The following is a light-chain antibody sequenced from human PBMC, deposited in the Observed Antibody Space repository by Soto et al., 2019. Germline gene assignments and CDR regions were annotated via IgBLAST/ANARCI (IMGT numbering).Light chain of an antibody. V-gene: IGLV2-8*01. CDR1: SSDVGAYDY. Sequence: QSALTQPPSASGSPGQSVTISCTGTSSDVGAYDYVSWYQQHPGKAPKLMIYEINKRPSGVPDRFSASKSGNTASLTVSGLQAEDEADYYCSSYAGSNNGVAFVGGTQLTVL. J-gene: IGLJ2*01. CDR2: EIN. CDR3: SSYAGSNNGVA.